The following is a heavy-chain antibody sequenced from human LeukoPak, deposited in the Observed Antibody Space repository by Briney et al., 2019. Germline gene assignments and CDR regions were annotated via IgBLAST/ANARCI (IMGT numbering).Heavy chain of an antibody. CDR2: INEDGTSA. CDR1: GFGFSVYW. J-gene: IGHJ1*01. V-gene: IGHV3-74*01. Sequence: GGSLRLSCAASGFGFSVYWMHWVRQAPGKGLVWVAHINEDGTSASHADSVKGRFTISRDNAKNTVSLQMNSLRAEDTGVYYCARAPSEIGGYYPEYFRHWGQGTLVIVSS. D-gene: IGHD3-22*01. CDR3: ARAPSEIGGYYPEYFRH.